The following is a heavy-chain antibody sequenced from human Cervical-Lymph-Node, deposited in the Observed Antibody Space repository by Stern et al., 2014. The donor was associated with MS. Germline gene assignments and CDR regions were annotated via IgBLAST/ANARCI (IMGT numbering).Heavy chain of an antibody. Sequence: QLVQSGGGLVQPGGSLRLSCAARGFTFSNYVMSWVRQAPGKGLEWVSGISGSGGNTYYADSVKGRFTISRDNSKNTLYLQLNSLRVEDTALYYCAKEPFYNVWGQGTLITVSS. CDR2: ISGSGGNT. V-gene: IGHV3-23*04. CDR3: AKEPFYNV. J-gene: IGHJ4*02. CDR1: GFTFSNYV. D-gene: IGHD5-24*01.